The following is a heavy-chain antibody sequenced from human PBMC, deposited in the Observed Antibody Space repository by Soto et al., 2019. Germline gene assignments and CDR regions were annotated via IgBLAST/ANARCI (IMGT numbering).Heavy chain of an antibody. CDR1: GYTFTTYG. CDR2: ISPYNGNT. Sequence: QVQLVQSGAEVKKPGASVKVSCKTSGYTFTTYGISWVRQAPGQGLEWMGWISPYNGNTKYAQKLQGRVTMTADTSTSTAYMDQRSLTSDDTAVYYCTRGWFGEFVDYFDYWGQGTLVTVSS. J-gene: IGHJ4*02. D-gene: IGHD3-10*01. V-gene: IGHV1-18*01. CDR3: TRGWFGEFVDYFDY.